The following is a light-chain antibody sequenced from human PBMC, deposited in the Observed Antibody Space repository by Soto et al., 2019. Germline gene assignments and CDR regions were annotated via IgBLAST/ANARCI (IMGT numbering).Light chain of an antibody. CDR1: QSISSW. V-gene: IGKV1-39*01. CDR3: QQSYDMPWT. J-gene: IGKJ1*01. Sequence: DIQMTQSPSTLSASVGDRVTITCRASQSISSWLAWYQQKPGKAPKLLIYAASNFQSGVPSRFSGSGFGTDFTLTISSLQPEDFAAYYCQQSYDMPWTFGLGTKVDIK. CDR2: AAS.